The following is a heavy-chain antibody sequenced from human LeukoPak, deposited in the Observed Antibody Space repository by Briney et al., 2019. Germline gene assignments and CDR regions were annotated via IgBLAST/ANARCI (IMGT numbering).Heavy chain of an antibody. D-gene: IGHD3-10*01. J-gene: IGHJ4*02. CDR3: ARALLWFGESEELDY. Sequence: GASVKVSCKASGYTFTGYYMHWVRQAPGQGLEWMGWINPNSGGTNYAQKLQGRVTMTTDTSTSTAYMELRSLRSDDTAVYYCARALLWFGESEELDYWGQGTLVTVSS. CDR2: INPNSGGT. V-gene: IGHV1-2*02. CDR1: GYTFTGYY.